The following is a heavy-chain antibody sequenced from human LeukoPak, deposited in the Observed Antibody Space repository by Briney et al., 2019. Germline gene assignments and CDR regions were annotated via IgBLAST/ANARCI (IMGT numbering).Heavy chain of an antibody. CDR1: GFTFSSYG. V-gene: IGHV3-23*01. CDR2: ISGSGGST. CDR3: AKDRYDYVWGSYRYTPPDY. Sequence: GGSLRLSCAASGFTFSSYGMSWVRQAQGKGLEWVSAISGSGGSTYYADSVKGRFTISRDNSKNTLYLQMNSLRAEDTAVYYCAKDRYDYVWGSYRYTPPDYWGQGTLVTVSS. J-gene: IGHJ4*02. D-gene: IGHD3-16*02.